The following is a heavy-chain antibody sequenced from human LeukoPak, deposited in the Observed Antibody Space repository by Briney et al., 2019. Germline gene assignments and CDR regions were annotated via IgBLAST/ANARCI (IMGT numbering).Heavy chain of an antibody. V-gene: IGHV1-2*02. D-gene: IGHD3-22*01. Sequence: ASVKVSCKASGYTFTSYDINWVRQATGQGLEWMGWINPNSGGTNYAQKFQGRVTMTRDTSISTAYMELSRLRSDDTAVYYCARADYYDSSGIDYWGQGTLVTVSS. CDR3: ARADYYDSSGIDY. CDR1: GYTFTSYD. CDR2: INPNSGGT. J-gene: IGHJ4*02.